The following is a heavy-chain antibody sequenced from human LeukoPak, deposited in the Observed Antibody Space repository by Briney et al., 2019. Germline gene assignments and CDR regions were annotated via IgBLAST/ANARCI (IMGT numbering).Heavy chain of an antibody. CDR3: AKGYSGNYSPLDY. CDR2: IKLDGSEK. Sequence: GGSLRLFCVASGFTFGKYWMSWVRQAPGKGLEWVANIKLDGSEKNYVDSVKGRFTISRDNTKNSLYLQMNSLRVEDTAVYYCAKGYSGNYSPLDYWGQGTLVTVSS. V-gene: IGHV3-7*03. J-gene: IGHJ4*02. CDR1: GFTFGKYW. D-gene: IGHD1-26*01.